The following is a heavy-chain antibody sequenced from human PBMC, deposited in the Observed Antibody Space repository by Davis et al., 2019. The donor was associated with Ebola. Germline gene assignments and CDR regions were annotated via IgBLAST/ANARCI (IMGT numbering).Heavy chain of an antibody. J-gene: IGHJ4*02. Sequence: GESLNISCAASGFTSSSYALSWVRQAPGKGLEWVSAISGGGSNIYYADFVKGRFTISRDNSKNTLYLQMNSLRAEDTAVYYCAKEPGDYSFDYWGQGTLVTVSS. CDR3: AKEPGDYSFDY. CDR1: GFTSSSYA. V-gene: IGHV3-23*01. CDR2: ISGGGSNI. D-gene: IGHD4-17*01.